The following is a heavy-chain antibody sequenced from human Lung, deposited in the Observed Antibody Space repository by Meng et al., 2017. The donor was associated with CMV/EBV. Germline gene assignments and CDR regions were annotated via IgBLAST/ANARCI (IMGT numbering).Heavy chain of an antibody. J-gene: IGHJ5*01. D-gene: IGHD6-19*01. V-gene: IGHV2-5*02. CDR2: IYWDDDK. CDR3: AHIGSGWYWGGIINWFDS. Sequence: QITLKESGPTLVKPTQTLTLTCTFSGFSLSTSGVGVGWIRQPPGKAPEWLALIYWDDDKRYSPSLKSRLTITKDTSKNQVVLTMTNMDPVDTATYYCAHIGSGWYWGGIINWFDSWGQGPLGTVSS. CDR1: GFSLSTSGVG.